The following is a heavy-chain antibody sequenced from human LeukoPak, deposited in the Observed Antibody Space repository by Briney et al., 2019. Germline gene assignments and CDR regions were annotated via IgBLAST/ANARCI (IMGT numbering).Heavy chain of an antibody. CDR3: ARKPDYGGPDYYYYGMDV. V-gene: IGHV3-21*01. D-gene: IGHD4-23*01. CDR2: ISSSSSYI. CDR1: GFTFSSYS. J-gene: IGHJ6*02. Sequence: GGSLRLSCAASGFTFSSYSMNWVRQAPGKGLEWVSSISSSSSYIYYADSVKGRFTISRDNAKNSLYLQMNSLRAEDTAVYYCARKPDYGGPDYYYYGMDVWGQGTTVTVSS.